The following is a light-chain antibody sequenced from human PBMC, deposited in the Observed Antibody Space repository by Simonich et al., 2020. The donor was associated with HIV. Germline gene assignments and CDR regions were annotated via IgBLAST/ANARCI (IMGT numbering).Light chain of an antibody. CDR2: KVS. Sequence: DVVMTQSPLSLPVTLGQPASISCRSSQSLIYSDGNTYLNWCQQRTGQSPRRLIYKVSNRDSGVPDRFSGSGSGTDFTLKISRVEAEDVGVYYCIQGTHWPYTFGQGTKLEIK. J-gene: IGKJ2*01. V-gene: IGKV2-30*01. CDR3: IQGTHWPYT. CDR1: QSLIYSDGNTY.